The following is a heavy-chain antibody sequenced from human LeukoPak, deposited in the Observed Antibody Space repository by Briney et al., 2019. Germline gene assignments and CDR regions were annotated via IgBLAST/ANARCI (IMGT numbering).Heavy chain of an antibody. CDR2: INPNSGGT. CDR1: GYTFTGYY. V-gene: IGHV1-2*02. J-gene: IGHJ4*02. Sequence: ASVKVSCKASGYTFTGYYMHWVRQAPGQGLEWMGWINPNSGGTNYAQKFQGRVTMTRDTSISTAYMELSRLRSDDTAVYHCARVFYYDSSGPFDYWGQGTLVTVPS. D-gene: IGHD3-22*01. CDR3: ARVFYYDSSGPFDY.